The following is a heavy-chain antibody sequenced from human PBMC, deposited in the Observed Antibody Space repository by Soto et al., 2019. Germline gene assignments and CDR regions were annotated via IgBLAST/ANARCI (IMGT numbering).Heavy chain of an antibody. Sequence: PGGSLRLSCAASGFTFDDYGMSWVRQAPGKGLEWVSGINWNGGSTGYADSVKGRFTISRDNAKNSLYLQMNSLRAEDTALYYCARVLPWNRPEKYYFDYWGQGTLVTVSS. J-gene: IGHJ4*02. CDR3: ARVLPWNRPEKYYFDY. CDR2: INWNGGST. V-gene: IGHV3-20*04. D-gene: IGHD1-1*01. CDR1: GFTFDDYG.